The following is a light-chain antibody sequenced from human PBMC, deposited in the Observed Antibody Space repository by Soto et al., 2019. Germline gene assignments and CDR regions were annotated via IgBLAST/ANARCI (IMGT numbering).Light chain of an antibody. Sequence: QSALTQPRSVSGSPGQSVTISCTGTSSDVGGYNYVSWYQQHPGKAPKLMIYAVSKRPSGVPDRFSGSKSGNTASLPISWLQAEDEADYYCCSYAGNYTFVFGGGTKLTVL. V-gene: IGLV2-11*01. CDR3: CSYAGNYTFV. CDR1: SSDVGGYNY. CDR2: AVS. J-gene: IGLJ2*01.